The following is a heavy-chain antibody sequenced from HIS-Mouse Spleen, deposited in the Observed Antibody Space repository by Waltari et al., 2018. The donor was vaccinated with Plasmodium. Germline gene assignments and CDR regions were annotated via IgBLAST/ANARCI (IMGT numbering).Heavy chain of an antibody. CDR2: IDWDDDK. J-gene: IGHJ4*02. CDR1: GFSLSTSGMC. V-gene: IGHV2-70*15. CDR3: ARHKKRGQLVRGYFDY. D-gene: IGHD6-6*01. Sequence: QVTLRESGPALVKPTQTLTLTCTFSGFSLSTSGMCVSWIRQPPGKALEWLARIDWDDDKYYSTSLNTRLTISKDTSKNQVVLTMTNMDPVDTATYYCARHKKRGQLVRGYFDYWGQGTLVTVSS.